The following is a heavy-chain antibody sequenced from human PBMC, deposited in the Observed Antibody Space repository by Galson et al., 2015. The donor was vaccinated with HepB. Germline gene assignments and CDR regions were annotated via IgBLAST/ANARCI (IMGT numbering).Heavy chain of an antibody. CDR1: GFTFSSYG. J-gene: IGHJ4*02. Sequence: SLRLSCAASGFTFSSYGMHWVRQAPGKGLEWVAVISYDGSNKYYADSVKGRFTISRDNSKNTLYLQMNGLRAEDTAVYYCAGDIVASLDYWGQGTLVTVSS. CDR2: ISYDGSNK. V-gene: IGHV3-30*03. CDR3: AGDIVASLDY. D-gene: IGHD5-12*01.